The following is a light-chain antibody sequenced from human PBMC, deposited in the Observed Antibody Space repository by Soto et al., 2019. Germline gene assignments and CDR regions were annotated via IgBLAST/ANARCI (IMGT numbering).Light chain of an antibody. Sequence: DIQLTQSPSSLSASVGDRITITCHASQGNSNYLNWYQHKPGKAPKLLIYDASTLQTGVPSRFSGSGSGTDFTFTISSLLHEDIATYYCQPFFYLPYSFGQGTKLEI. CDR3: QPFFYLPYS. CDR2: DAS. J-gene: IGKJ2*03. CDR1: QGNSNY. V-gene: IGKV1-33*01.